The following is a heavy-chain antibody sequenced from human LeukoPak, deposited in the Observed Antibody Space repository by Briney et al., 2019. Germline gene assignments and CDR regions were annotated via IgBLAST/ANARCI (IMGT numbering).Heavy chain of an antibody. CDR1: GFTFSSYA. CDR3: AKTNLYSYGPVYFDY. Sequence: GGSLRLSCAASGFTFSSYAMSWVRQAPGKGLEWVSAISGSGGSTYYADSVKGRFTTSRDNSKNTLYLQMNSLRAEDTAVYYCAKTNLYSYGPVYFDYWGQGTLVTVSS. J-gene: IGHJ4*02. V-gene: IGHV3-23*01. D-gene: IGHD5-18*01. CDR2: ISGSGGST.